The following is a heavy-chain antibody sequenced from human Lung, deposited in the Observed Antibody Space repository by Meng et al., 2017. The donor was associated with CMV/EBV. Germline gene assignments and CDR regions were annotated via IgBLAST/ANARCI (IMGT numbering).Heavy chain of an antibody. J-gene: IGHJ6*02. V-gene: IGHV3-48*03. CDR3: ARDRGYCSSTSCRHPSYWHYGMDV. CDR2: ISSSGSTI. CDR1: GFTFRSYE. Sequence: SCAASGFTFRSYEMNWVRQAPGKGLEWVSYISSSGSTIYYADSVKGRFTISRDNAKNSLYLQMNSLRAEDTAVYYCARDRGYCSSTSCRHPSYWHYGMDVWXQGTXVTVSS. D-gene: IGHD2-2*01.